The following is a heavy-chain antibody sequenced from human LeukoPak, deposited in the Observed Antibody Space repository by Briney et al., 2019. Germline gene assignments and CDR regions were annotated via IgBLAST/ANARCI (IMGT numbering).Heavy chain of an antibody. CDR2: ISGSGSYI. Sequence: GGSLRLSCAASEFTFSSYSMNWVRQAPGKGLEWVSSISGSGSYIYYADSVKGRFTLSRDNAKSSLSLQTNSLRAEDTAVYYCARGSTCFDYWGQGALVTVSS. CDR1: EFTFSSYS. V-gene: IGHV3-21*01. J-gene: IGHJ4*02. CDR3: ARGSTCFDY.